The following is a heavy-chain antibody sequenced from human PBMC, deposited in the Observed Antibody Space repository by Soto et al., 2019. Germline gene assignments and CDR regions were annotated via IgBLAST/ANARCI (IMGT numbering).Heavy chain of an antibody. Sequence: EVQLLESGGGLVQPGGSLRLSCAASGFALSTYTMIWVRQAPGKGLEWVSGISTTSDTYYAESVKGRFTISRDDSKTTRFQHTSSLKSEDTDVYYSASLARDQPFDYWGQGTVVTVSS. D-gene: IGHD2-2*01. J-gene: IGHJ4*02. V-gene: IGHV3-23*01. CDR2: ISTTSDT. CDR1: GFALSTYT. CDR3: ASLARDQPFDY.